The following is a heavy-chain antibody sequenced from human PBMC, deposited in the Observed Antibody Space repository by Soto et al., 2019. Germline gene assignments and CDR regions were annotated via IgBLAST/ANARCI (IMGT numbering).Heavy chain of an antibody. V-gene: IGHV3-23*01. D-gene: IGHD3-3*01. CDR3: AKEMYDFWSGYATNFDY. J-gene: IGHJ4*02. Sequence: EVQLLESGGGLVQPGGSLRLSCAASGFTFSSYAMSLVRQAPGKGLEWVSAISGSGGSTYYADSVKGRFTISRDNSKNTLYLQMNSLRAEDTAVYYCAKEMYDFWSGYATNFDYWGQGTLVTVSS. CDR2: ISGSGGST. CDR1: GFTFSSYA.